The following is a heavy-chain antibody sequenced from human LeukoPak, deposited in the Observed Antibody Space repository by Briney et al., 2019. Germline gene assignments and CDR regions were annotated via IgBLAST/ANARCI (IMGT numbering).Heavy chain of an antibody. CDR2: INPNSGGT. J-gene: IGHJ4*02. V-gene: IGHV1-2*02. CDR3: AREGYIDFWSGYHGGFDY. CDR1: GYTFTGYY. D-gene: IGHD3-3*01. Sequence: ASVKLSCKASGYTFTGYYIHWVRQAPGQGLEWMGWINPNSGGTNYAQKFQGRVTMTRDTSISTAYMELSRLRSDDTALYYCAREGYIDFWSGYHGGFDYWGQGTLVTVSS.